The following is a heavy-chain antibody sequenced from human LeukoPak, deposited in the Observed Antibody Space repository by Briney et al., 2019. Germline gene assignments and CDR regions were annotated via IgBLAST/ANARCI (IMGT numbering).Heavy chain of an antibody. CDR2: IRYDGSNK. Sequence: GGSLRLSCAASGFTFSSYGMHWVRQAPGKGLEWVAFIRYDGSNKYYADSVKGRFTISRDNSKNSLYLQMNSLSAEDTAVYYCARDGGWYLVYWGQGTLVTVSS. J-gene: IGHJ4*02. CDR1: GFTFSSYG. D-gene: IGHD6-19*01. CDR3: ARDGGWYLVY. V-gene: IGHV3-30*02.